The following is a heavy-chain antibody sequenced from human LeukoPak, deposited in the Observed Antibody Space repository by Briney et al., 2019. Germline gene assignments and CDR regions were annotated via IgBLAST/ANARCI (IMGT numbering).Heavy chain of an antibody. CDR2: IKHDGSDK. V-gene: IGHV3-7*01. Sequence: GGSLRLSCAASGFTFSNYWMSWVRQAPGKGLEWVANIKHDGSDKYYLDSVKGRFTLSRDNAKNSLYLLMNSLRAEDTAVYYCARGGVRGVLLPVDYWGQGTLVTVSS. D-gene: IGHD3-10*01. J-gene: IGHJ4*02. CDR3: ARGGVRGVLLPVDY. CDR1: GFTFSNYW.